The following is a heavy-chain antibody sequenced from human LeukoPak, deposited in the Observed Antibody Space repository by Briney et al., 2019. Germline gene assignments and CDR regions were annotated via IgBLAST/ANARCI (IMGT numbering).Heavy chain of an antibody. CDR2: ISGSGGST. Sequence: PGASLRLSCAASRFTFSSYGMSWVRQAPGKGLEWVSGISGSGGSTYYADSVKGRFTISRDNSKNTLNLQMNSLRAEDTAVYYCAKDRLPLSSAYYYLPFDYWGQGTLVTVSS. CDR1: RFTFSSYG. D-gene: IGHD3-22*01. V-gene: IGHV3-23*01. J-gene: IGHJ4*02. CDR3: AKDRLPLSSAYYYLPFDY.